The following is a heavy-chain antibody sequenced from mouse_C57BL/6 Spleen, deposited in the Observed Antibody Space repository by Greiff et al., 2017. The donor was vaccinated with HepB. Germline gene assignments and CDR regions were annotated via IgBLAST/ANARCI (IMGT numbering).Heavy chain of an antibody. CDR3: ARGYGSSYWYFDV. D-gene: IGHD1-1*01. CDR2: IDPANGNT. Sequence: VQLKESVAELVRPGASVKLSCTASGFNIKNTYMHWVKQRPEQGLEWIGRIDPANGNTKYAPKFQGKATITADTSSNTAYLQLSSLTSEDTAIYYCARGYGSSYWYFDVWGTGTTVTVSS. CDR1: GFNIKNTY. V-gene: IGHV14-3*01. J-gene: IGHJ1*03.